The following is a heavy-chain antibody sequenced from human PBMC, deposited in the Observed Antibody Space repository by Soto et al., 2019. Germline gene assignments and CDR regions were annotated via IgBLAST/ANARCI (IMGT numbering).Heavy chain of an antibody. CDR3: ARDGRWELFYYYYGMDV. Sequence: GASVKVSCKASGYTFTSYGISWVRQAPGQGLEWMGWISAYNGNTNYAQKLQGRVTMTTDTSTSTAYMELRSLRSDDTAVYYCARDGRWELFYYYYGMDVWGQGTTVTVSS. D-gene: IGHD1-26*01. J-gene: IGHJ6*02. CDR1: GYTFTSYG. CDR2: ISAYNGNT. V-gene: IGHV1-18*01.